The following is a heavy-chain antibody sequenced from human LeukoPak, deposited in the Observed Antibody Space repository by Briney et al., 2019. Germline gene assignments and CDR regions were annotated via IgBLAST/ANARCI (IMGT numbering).Heavy chain of an antibody. CDR1: GFTFSSYA. CDR2: ISYDGSNK. CDR3: AREDYDILTIDY. V-gene: IGHV3-30*04. Sequence: GGSLRLSCAASGFTFSSYAMHWVRQAPGKGLEWVAVISYDGSNKYYADSVKGRFTISRDNSKNTLYLQMNSLRAEDTAVYYCAREDYDILTIDYWGQGTLVTVSP. J-gene: IGHJ4*02. D-gene: IGHD3-9*01.